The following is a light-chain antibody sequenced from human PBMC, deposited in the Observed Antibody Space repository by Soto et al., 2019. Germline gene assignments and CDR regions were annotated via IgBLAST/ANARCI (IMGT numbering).Light chain of an antibody. CDR3: HQYGSSPLT. CDR1: QGISSY. V-gene: IGKV3-20*01. Sequence: TQSPSSLSASTGDRVTITCRASQGISSYLAWYQQKPGQSPRLLIYGASNRATGIPDRFSGSGSGTDFTLTISRLEPEDFAVFYCHQYGSSPLTFGGGTKVEIK. J-gene: IGKJ4*01. CDR2: GAS.